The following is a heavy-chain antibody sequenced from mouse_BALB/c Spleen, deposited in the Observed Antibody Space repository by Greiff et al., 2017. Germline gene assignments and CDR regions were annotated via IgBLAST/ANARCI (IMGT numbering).Heavy chain of an antibody. J-gene: IGHJ4*01. Sequence: VQLKESGPELMKPGASVKISCKASGYSFTSFYMHWVKQSHGKSLEWIGYIDPFNGGTSYNQKFKGKATLTVDKSSSTAYMHLSSLTSEDSAVYYCARGGDYDYYAMDYWGQGTSVTVSS. D-gene: IGHD2-4*01. CDR2: IDPFNGGT. CDR1: GYSFTSFY. CDR3: ARGGDYDYYAMDY. V-gene: IGHV1S135*01.